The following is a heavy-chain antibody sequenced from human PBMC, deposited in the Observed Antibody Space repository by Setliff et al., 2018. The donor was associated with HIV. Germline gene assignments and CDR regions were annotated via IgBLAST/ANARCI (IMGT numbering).Heavy chain of an antibody. J-gene: IGHJ4*02. CDR3: ARLSGGMVPNY. V-gene: IGHV4-61*09. D-gene: IGHD3-10*01. Sequence: PSETLSLTCTVSGGSISTNEHYWSWIRQPAGKELQWIGHISASGTAYDNPSLKSRVTISVDPSKNQILLRLSSVTAADTAVYYCARLSGGMVPNYWGQGTLVTVSS. CDR1: GGSISTNEHY. CDR2: ISASGTA.